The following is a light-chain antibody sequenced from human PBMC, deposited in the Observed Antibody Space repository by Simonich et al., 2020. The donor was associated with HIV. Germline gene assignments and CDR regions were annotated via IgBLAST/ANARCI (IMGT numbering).Light chain of an antibody. Sequence: DIVMTQSPDSLAVSLGERATINCQSSQSDLFSSNNKNYLAWYQQKPGQPPKLLIYWASTRESGVPDRFSGSGSGTDFTLTISSLQAEDVAVYSCQQYYSTPWTFGQGTKVEIK. CDR3: QQYYSTPWT. CDR2: WAS. V-gene: IGKV4-1*01. J-gene: IGKJ1*01. CDR1: QSDLFSSNNKNY.